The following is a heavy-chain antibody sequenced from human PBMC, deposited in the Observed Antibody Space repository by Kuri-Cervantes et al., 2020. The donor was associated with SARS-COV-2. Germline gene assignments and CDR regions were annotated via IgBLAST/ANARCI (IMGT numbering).Heavy chain of an antibody. CDR3: ANQAAATYFDY. CDR1: GFSFSSYG. J-gene: IGHJ4*02. CDR2: VRYDGKTK. Sequence: GESLKISCVASGFSFSSYGMHWVRQTPGKGLEWVAFVRYDGKTKDYADSVKGRFTISRDNSKNTLYLQMNSLRAEDTAVYYCANQAAATYFDYWGQGTLVTVSS. D-gene: IGHD2-15*01. V-gene: IGHV3-30*02.